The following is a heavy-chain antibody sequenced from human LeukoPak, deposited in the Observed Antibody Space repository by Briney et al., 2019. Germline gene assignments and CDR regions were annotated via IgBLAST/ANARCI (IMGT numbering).Heavy chain of an antibody. J-gene: IGHJ6*02. CDR2: IYYSGST. CDR1: GGSISSYY. Sequence: SETLSLTCTVSGGSISSYYWSWIRQPPGKGLEWIGYIYYSGSTNYNPSLKSRVTISVDTSKNQFSLKLSSVTAADTAVYYCARDPTLVRGKDYYYYGMDVWGQGTTVTVSS. CDR3: ARDPTLVRGKDYYYYGMDV. D-gene: IGHD3-10*01. V-gene: IGHV4-59*01.